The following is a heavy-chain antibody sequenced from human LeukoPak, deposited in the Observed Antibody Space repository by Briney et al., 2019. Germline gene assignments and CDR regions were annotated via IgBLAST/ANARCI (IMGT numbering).Heavy chain of an antibody. Sequence: PSETLSLTCTVSGGSIGIYYWNWIRQPAGKGLEWIGRIFTSGIANYNPSLKSRVTMSVDTSKNQFSLDLSSVTAADTAVYYCEREISGTYYNPLGYMDVWGKGTTVTVSS. CDR2: IFTSGIA. CDR3: EREISGTYYNPLGYMDV. J-gene: IGHJ6*03. V-gene: IGHV4-4*07. D-gene: IGHD3-10*01. CDR1: GGSIGIYY.